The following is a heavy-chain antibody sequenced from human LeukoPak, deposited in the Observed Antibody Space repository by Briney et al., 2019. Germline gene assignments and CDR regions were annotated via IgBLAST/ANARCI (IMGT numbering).Heavy chain of an antibody. J-gene: IGHJ4*02. CDR2: IIPIFGTA. V-gene: IGHV1-69*13. Sequence: VASVKVSCKASGGTFSSYAISWVRQAPGQGLEWMGGIIPIFGTANYAQKFQGRVTITADESTSTAYMELSSLRSEDTAVYYCASGSSQIEIVGVLDYWGQGTLVTVSS. CDR3: ASGSSQIEIVGVLDY. D-gene: IGHD3-10*01. CDR1: GGTFSSYA.